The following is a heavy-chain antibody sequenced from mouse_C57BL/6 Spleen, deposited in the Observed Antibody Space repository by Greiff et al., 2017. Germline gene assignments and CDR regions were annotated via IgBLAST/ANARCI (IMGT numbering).Heavy chain of an antibody. CDR1: GYTFTSYW. Sequence: QVQLQQPGAELVRPGSSVKLSCKASGYTFTSYWMHWVKQRPIQGLEWIGNIDPSDSETHYNQKFKDKATLTVDKSSSTAYMQLSSLTSEDSAVYYCARGDYYGIPAWFAYWGQGTLVTVSA. J-gene: IGHJ3*01. D-gene: IGHD1-1*01. CDR3: ARGDYYGIPAWFAY. CDR2: IDPSDSET. V-gene: IGHV1-52*01.